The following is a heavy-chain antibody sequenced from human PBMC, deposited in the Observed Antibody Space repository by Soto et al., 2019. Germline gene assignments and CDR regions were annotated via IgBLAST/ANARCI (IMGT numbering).Heavy chain of an antibody. CDR1: GYSSSNYY. D-gene: IGHD2-21*02. Sequence: QVQVVQSGAEVKGPGASVKVSCKASGYSSSNYYTHWVRQAPGQGLEWMGIVNPNGESTNYAQRFQGRVALTRDTSTNTDYMELSRLTSDDTAIYFCASVTTIWSNWGQGTLVTVSS. V-gene: IGHV1-46*01. CDR3: ASVTTIWSN. J-gene: IGHJ4*02. CDR2: VNPNGEST.